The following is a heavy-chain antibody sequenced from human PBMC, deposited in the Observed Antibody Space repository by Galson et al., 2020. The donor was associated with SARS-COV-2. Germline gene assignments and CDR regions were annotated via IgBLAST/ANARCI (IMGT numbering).Heavy chain of an antibody. CDR3: ARANFGSTYYYYMNV. CDR2: MYHSGNT. CDR1: GDSITSGDYY. V-gene: IGHV4-30-4*08. D-gene: IGHD3-10*01. Sequence: SQTLSLTCTVSGDSITSGDYYWTWIRQPPEKGLEWIGYMYHSGNTNYNPSLRRRITISLDTSKNQFSLTLTSVTAADTAIYYCARANFGSTYYYYMNVWGKGTTVTVSS. J-gene: IGHJ6*03.